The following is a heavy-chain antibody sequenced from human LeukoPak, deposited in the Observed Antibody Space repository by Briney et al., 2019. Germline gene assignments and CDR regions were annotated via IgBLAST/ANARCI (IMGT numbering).Heavy chain of an antibody. D-gene: IGHD1-14*01. J-gene: IGHJ4*02. V-gene: IGHV6-1*01. CDR3: ATGWALEY. CDR1: GDSVSSDSSA. Sequence: SQTLSLTCGISGDSVSSDSSAWNWIRQSPSRGLEWLGRTYYRSKWYNDYAVSERGRISFNADTSKNQFSLQLNSMTDEDTAMYYCATGWALEYWGQGILVTVSS. CDR2: TYYRSKWYN.